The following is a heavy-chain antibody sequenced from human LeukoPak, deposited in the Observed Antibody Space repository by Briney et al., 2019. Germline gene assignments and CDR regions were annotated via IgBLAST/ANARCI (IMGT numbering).Heavy chain of an antibody. CDR1: GFTFSDYS. CDR2: ISTTSRYI. V-gene: IGHV3-21*01. CDR3: ARDRQIFGVVIIPVDFDC. Sequence: GGSLRLSCAASGFTFSDYSMNWVRQAPGKGPEWVSSISTTSRYIYYSDSVKGRFTISRDNAKNSLYLQMNSLRAEDTAVYYCARDRQIFGVVIIPVDFDCWGQGTLVTVSS. D-gene: IGHD3-3*01. J-gene: IGHJ4*02.